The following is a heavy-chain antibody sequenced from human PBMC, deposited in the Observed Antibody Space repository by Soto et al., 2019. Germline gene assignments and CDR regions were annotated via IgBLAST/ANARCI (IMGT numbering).Heavy chain of an antibody. Sequence: AGKVSCKASGGTFSRYAISWGRQAPGQGHEWMGGIIPIFGTANYAQKFQGRVTITADESTSTAYMELSSLRSEDTAVYYCAREYCTLTSCYPAYSSYFYMHFWGQAPTVTV. CDR2: IIPIFGTA. D-gene: IGHD2-2*01. CDR3: AREYCTLTSCYPAYSSYFYMHF. V-gene: IGHV1-69*13. CDR1: GGTFSRYA. J-gene: IGHJ6*03.